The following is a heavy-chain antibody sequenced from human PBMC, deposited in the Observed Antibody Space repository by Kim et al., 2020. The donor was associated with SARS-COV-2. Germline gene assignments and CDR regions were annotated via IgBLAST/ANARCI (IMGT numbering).Heavy chain of an antibody. Sequence: YNPTLKSRVTISVDTSKNQFSRKLSSVTAADTAVYYWARLGYSSGWYVSYWGQGTLVTVSS. CDR3: ARLGYSSGWYVSY. J-gene: IGHJ4*02. V-gene: IGHV4-4*09. D-gene: IGHD6-19*01.